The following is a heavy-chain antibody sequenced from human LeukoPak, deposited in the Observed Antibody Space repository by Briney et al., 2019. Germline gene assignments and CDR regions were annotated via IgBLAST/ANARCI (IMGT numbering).Heavy chain of an antibody. V-gene: IGHV1-8*01. Sequence: GASVKVSCKASGYTFTSYDINWVRQATGQGLEWMGWMNPNSGNTGYAQKFQGRVTMTEDTSTDTAYMELSSLRSEDTAVYYCATAGRITMVRGVWAYYGMDVWGQGTTVTVSS. J-gene: IGHJ6*02. CDR3: ATAGRITMVRGVWAYYGMDV. CDR1: GYTFTSYD. CDR2: MNPNSGNT. D-gene: IGHD3-10*01.